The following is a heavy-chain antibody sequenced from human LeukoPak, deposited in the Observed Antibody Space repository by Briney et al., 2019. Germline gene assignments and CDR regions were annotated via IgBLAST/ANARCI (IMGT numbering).Heavy chain of an antibody. Sequence: GGSLRLSCAASGFTFSDYGMHWVRQAPGKGLEWVSLISWDGGSTYYADSVKGRFTISRDNSKNSLYLQMNSLRAEDTALYYCAREDVDGDFDYWGQGTLVTVSS. CDR3: AREDVDGDFDY. CDR1: GFTFSDYG. V-gene: IGHV3-43D*03. D-gene: IGHD5-12*01. J-gene: IGHJ4*02. CDR2: ISWDGGST.